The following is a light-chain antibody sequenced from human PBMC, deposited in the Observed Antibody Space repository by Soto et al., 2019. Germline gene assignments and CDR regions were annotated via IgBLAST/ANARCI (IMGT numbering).Light chain of an antibody. Sequence: EIVLTQSPGTLSLSPGERATLSCRASQSIRSNFLAWYQQKPGQAPRLLIYGASNRATGIPDRFSGSGSGTDFTLTISRLGPEDFAVYYCQQYVSSPWTFGQGTKVEIE. CDR3: QQYVSSPWT. CDR2: GAS. J-gene: IGKJ1*01. V-gene: IGKV3-20*01. CDR1: QSIRSNF.